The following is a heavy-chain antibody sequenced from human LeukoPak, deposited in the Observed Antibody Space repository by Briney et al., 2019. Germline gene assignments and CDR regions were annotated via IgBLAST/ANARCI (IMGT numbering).Heavy chain of an antibody. J-gene: IGHJ5*02. CDR3: ARNLGHRPHWRFDP. CDR2: IIPILGIA. D-gene: IGHD1-1*01. CDR1: GGTFSSYA. Sequence: GASVKVSCKASGGTFSSYAISWVRQAPGQGLEWMGRIIPILGIANYAQKLQGRVTMTTDTSTSTAYMELRSLRSDDTAVYYCARNLGHRPHWRFDPWGQGTLVTVSS. V-gene: IGHV1-69*04.